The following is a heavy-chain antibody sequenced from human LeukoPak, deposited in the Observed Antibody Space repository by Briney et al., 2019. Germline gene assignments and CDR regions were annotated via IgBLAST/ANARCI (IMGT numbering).Heavy chain of an antibody. CDR1: GGSISSSSYY. V-gene: IGHV4-39*07. CDR3: ASKSSGYYYGFDY. Sequence: SETLSLTCTVSGGSISSSSYYWGWIRQPPGKGLEWIGSIYYSGSTYYNPSLKSRVTISVDTSKNQFSLKLSSVTAADTAVYYCASKSSGYYYGFDYWGQGTLVTVSS. J-gene: IGHJ4*02. D-gene: IGHD3-22*01. CDR2: IYYSGST.